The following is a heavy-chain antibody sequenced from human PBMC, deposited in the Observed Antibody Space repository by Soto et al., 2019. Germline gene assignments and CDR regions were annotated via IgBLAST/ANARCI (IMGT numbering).Heavy chain of an antibody. CDR2: INHSGST. CDR3: ARVSPYSSSWSLRDY. CDR1: GGSFSGYY. J-gene: IGHJ4*02. V-gene: IGHV4-34*01. Sequence: PSETLSLTCAVYGGSFSGYYWSWIRQPPGKGLEWIGEINHSGSTNYNPSLKSRVTISVDTSKNQFSLKLSSVTAADTAVYYCARVSPYSSSWSLRDYWGQGTLVTVSS. D-gene: IGHD6-13*01.